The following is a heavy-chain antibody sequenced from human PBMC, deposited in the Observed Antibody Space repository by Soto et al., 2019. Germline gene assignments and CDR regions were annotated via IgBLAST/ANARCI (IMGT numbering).Heavy chain of an antibody. CDR3: ASRDPGTSVDY. CDR1: GYSISSGYY. Sequence: SETLSLTCAVSGYSISSGYYWGWLRQPPGKGLEWIGSIYHGGSTYYNPSLNSRVTLSIDMTNNHVSLKVTSLTAADTAVYYCASRDPGTSVDYWGQGTLVTVSS. CDR2: IYHGGST. V-gene: IGHV4-38-2*01. J-gene: IGHJ4*02. D-gene: IGHD1-7*01.